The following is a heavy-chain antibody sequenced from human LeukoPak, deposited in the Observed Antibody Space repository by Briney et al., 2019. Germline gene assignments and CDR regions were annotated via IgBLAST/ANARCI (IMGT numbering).Heavy chain of an antibody. V-gene: IGHV4-39*07. J-gene: IGHJ4*02. CDR3: ARGVSGRVNDY. D-gene: IGHD3-10*01. CDR2: IYYSGST. CDR1: GGSISSGSYY. Sequence: SETLSLTCTVSGGSISSGSYYWGWIRQPPGKGLEWIGSIYYSGSTYYNPSLKSRVTISVDTSKNQFSLKLSSVTAADTAVYYCARGVSGRVNDYWGQGTLVTVSS.